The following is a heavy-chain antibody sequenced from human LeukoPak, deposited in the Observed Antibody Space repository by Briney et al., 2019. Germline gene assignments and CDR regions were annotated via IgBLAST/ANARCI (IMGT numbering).Heavy chain of an antibody. CDR3: ATSGSGSIGYFDY. CDR1: GGSISSGDYY. J-gene: IGHJ4*02. CDR2: IYYSGST. V-gene: IGHV4-61*08. D-gene: IGHD3-10*01. Sequence: PSETLSLTCTVSGGSISSGDYYWSWIRQPPGKGLEWIGYIYYSGSTNYNPSLKSRVTISVDTSKNQFSLKLSSVTAADTAVYYCATSGSGSIGYFDYWGQGTLVTVSS.